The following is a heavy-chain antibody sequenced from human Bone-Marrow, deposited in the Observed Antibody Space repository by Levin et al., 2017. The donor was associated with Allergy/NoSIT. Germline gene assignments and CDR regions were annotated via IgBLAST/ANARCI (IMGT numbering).Heavy chain of an antibody. Sequence: KAGGSLRLSCKAAGGVFSGFSIAWVRQAPGRGLEWMGGIIPFIGTTRYARRFQGRVTMTADDSTGIVYMDLSSLRYEDTAVYYCARDRGPYDTSGPYPEEWYNGMDVWGQGTSITVSS. J-gene: IGHJ6*02. CDR3: ARDRGPYDTSGPYPEEWYNGMDV. V-gene: IGHV1-69*01. CDR2: IIPFIGTT. D-gene: IGHD3-22*01. CDR1: GGVFSGFS.